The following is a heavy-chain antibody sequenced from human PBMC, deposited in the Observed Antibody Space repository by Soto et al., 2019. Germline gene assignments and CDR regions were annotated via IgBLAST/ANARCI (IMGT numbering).Heavy chain of an antibody. CDR1: VFTFSTYV. Sequence: QPGGSLRLSCAASVFTFSTYVMSWVRQAPGKGPEWVSTIGGGGSSTYYADSVKGRFTISRDNSKNTLYLQMNSLRPEDTAVYYCAKEGALGLYYFDYWGQGTLVTVSS. J-gene: IGHJ4*02. V-gene: IGHV3-23*01. D-gene: IGHD3-10*01. CDR3: AKEGALGLYYFDY. CDR2: IGGGGSST.